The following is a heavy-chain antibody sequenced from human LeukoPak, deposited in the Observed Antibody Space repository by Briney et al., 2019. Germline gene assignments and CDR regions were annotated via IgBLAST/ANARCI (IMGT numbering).Heavy chain of an antibody. J-gene: IGHJ6*04. D-gene: IGHD3-10*02. CDR3: AELGITMIGGV. CDR1: VCTFSSYA. CDR2: ISISGSTI. Sequence: GWSLRLSCAASVCTFSSYAMHWVRQAPGKGLEGVAYISISGSTIYYGDSVKGRFTISRENAKKSLYVQMNSLRDEDTVVYYCAELGITMIGGVWGKGPRVSISS. V-gene: IGHV3-48*03.